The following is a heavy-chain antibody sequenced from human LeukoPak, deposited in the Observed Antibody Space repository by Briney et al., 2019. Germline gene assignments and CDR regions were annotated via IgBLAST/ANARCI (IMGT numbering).Heavy chain of an antibody. CDR1: GYTLTELS. CDR3: ATNVLGTYYDILTGWRDNWFDP. V-gene: IGHV1-24*01. D-gene: IGHD3-9*01. J-gene: IGHJ5*02. CDR2: FDPEDGET. Sequence: ASVKVSCKDSGYTLTELSMHWVRQAPGKGLEWMGGFDPEDGETIYAQKFQGRVTMTEDTSTDTAYMELSSLRSEDTAVYYCATNVLGTYYDILTGWRDNWFDPWGQGTLVTVSS.